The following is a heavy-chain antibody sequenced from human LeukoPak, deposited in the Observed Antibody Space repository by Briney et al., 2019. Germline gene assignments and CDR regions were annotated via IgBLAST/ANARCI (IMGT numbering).Heavy chain of an antibody. D-gene: IGHD2-2*01. Sequence: PGGSLRLSCAASGFTFSDYGMNWVRQAPGKGLEWVSCISSSSYTYYADSVKGRFTISRDNSKNTLYLQMNSLRAEDTAVYYCAKVGCSSTSCRTWDYYFDYWGQGTLVTVSS. V-gene: IGHV3-69-1*01. CDR3: AKVGCSSTSCRTWDYYFDY. CDR1: GFTFSDYG. J-gene: IGHJ4*02. CDR2: ISSSSYT.